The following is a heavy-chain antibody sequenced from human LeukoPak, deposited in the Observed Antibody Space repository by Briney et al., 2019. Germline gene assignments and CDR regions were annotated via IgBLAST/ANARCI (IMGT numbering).Heavy chain of an antibody. J-gene: IGHJ2*01. CDR3: ARDSARLGEVARTSFDL. V-gene: IGHV3-48*03. Sequence: GGSVRLSCAASGFTFSSYEMNWVRQAPGKGLEWVSYISSSGSTIYYADSVKGRFTISRDNAKNSLYLQMNSLRAEDTAVYYCARDSARLGEVARTSFDLWGRGTLVTVSS. CDR1: GFTFSSYE. D-gene: IGHD3-10*01. CDR2: ISSSGSTI.